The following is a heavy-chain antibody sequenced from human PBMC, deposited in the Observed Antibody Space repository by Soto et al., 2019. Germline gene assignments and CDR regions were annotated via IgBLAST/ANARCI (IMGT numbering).Heavy chain of an antibody. Sequence: PSETLSLTCTVSGGSISSYYWSWIRQPAGKGLEWIGRIYTSGSTNYNPSLKSRVTMSVDTSKNQFSLKLSSVTAADTAVYYCARDYYDRSGRDAFDIWGQGTMVTVSS. CDR3: ARDYYDRSGRDAFDI. J-gene: IGHJ3*02. CDR2: IYTSGST. D-gene: IGHD3-22*01. CDR1: GGSISSYY. V-gene: IGHV4-4*07.